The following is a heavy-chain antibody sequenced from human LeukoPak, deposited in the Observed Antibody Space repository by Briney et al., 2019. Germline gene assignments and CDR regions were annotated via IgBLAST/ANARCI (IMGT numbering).Heavy chain of an antibody. CDR1: GFTFSNHW. D-gene: IGHD6-19*01. CDR3: AKSGQWLVRFFDY. CDR2: INRDGSER. J-gene: IGHJ4*02. V-gene: IGHV3-7*03. Sequence: PGGSLRLSCAASGFTFSNHWMTWVRQAPGKGLEWVANINRDGSERYYVDSVKGRFTISRDDAKSSLYLQMNSLRAEDTAVYYCAKSGQWLVRFFDYWGQGTLVTVSS.